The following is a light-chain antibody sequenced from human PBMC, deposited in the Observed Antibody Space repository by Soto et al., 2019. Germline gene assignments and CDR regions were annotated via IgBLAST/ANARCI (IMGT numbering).Light chain of an antibody. CDR3: QQYNSYPWT. Sequence: DIQMTQSPSSLSASVGDRFTITCRASQSISRYLNWYQQKPRKAPKVLIFAASSLQSGVPSRFSGSGSGTDFTLTISSLQSEDFAVYYCQQYNSYPWTFGQGTKVDIK. V-gene: IGKV1-39*01. CDR2: AAS. J-gene: IGKJ1*01. CDR1: QSISRY.